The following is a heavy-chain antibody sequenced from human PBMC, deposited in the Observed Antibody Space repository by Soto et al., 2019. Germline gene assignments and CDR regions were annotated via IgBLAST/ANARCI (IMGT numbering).Heavy chain of an antibody. Sequence: PGESLKISCKGSGYSFTSYWIGWVRQMPGKGLEWMGIIYPGDSDTRYSPSFQGQVTISADKSISTAYLQWSSLKASDTAMYYCATSGYYDSSGYYWRAFDIWGQGTMVTVSS. V-gene: IGHV5-51*01. CDR2: IYPGDSDT. J-gene: IGHJ3*02. CDR1: GYSFTSYW. CDR3: ATSGYYDSSGYYWRAFDI. D-gene: IGHD3-22*01.